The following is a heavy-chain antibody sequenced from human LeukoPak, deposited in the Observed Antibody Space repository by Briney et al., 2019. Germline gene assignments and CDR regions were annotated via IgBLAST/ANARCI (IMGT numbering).Heavy chain of an antibody. J-gene: IGHJ3*02. V-gene: IGHV3-11*04. CDR3: ARAGKQLWSYHDAFDI. Sequence: GGSLRLSCAASGFTLSDYYMSWIRQAPGKGLEWVSYISSSGSTIYYADSVKGRFTISRDNAKNSLYLQMNSLRAEDTAVYYCARAGKQLWSYHDAFDIWGQGTMVTVSS. CDR1: GFTLSDYY. D-gene: IGHD5-18*01. CDR2: ISSSGSTI.